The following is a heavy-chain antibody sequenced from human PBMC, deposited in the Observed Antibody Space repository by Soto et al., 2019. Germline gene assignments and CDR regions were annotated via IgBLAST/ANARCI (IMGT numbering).Heavy chain of an antibody. CDR1: GYMCPIYH. J-gene: IGHJ4*02. V-gene: IGHV5-10-1*01. CDR3: ARLMGTSFDV. CDR2: IDPSDSRT. Sequence: RNSCGAAGYMCPIYHISWVRQMPGKGLEWVGKIDPSDSRTMYRPSSRARITISVDKSINTAYLEWGRLKASDTAVYFCARLMGTSFDVWGLGTLVTRSS. D-gene: IGHD2-8*01.